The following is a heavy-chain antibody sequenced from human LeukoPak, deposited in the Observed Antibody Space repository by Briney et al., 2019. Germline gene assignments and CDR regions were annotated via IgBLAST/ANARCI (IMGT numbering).Heavy chain of an antibody. CDR1: GYTFTGYY. D-gene: IGHD3-16*01. V-gene: IGHV1-2*06. Sequence: GASVKVSCKASGYTFTGYYMHWVRQAPGQGLEWMGRINPNSGGTNYAQKFQGRVTMTRDTSISTAYMELSRLRSDDTAVYYCARDWADYYYGMDVWGQGTTVTVSS. CDR3: ARDWADYYYGMDV. CDR2: INPNSGGT. J-gene: IGHJ6*02.